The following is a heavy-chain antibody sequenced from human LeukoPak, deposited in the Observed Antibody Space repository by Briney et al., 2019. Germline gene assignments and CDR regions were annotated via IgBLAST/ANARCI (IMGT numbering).Heavy chain of an antibody. CDR1: GYNFTSYW. J-gene: IGHJ3*02. D-gene: IGHD3-22*01. CDR2: IYPGDSDT. CDR3: ARQKSVTANYYDSSGYYLDAFDI. Sequence: GESLKISCKGSGYNFTSYWIGWVRQMPGKGLEWMGIIYPGDSDTRYSPSFQGQVTISADKSISTAYLQWSSLKASDTAMYYCARQKSVTANYYDSSGYYLDAFDIWGQGTMVTVSS. V-gene: IGHV5-51*01.